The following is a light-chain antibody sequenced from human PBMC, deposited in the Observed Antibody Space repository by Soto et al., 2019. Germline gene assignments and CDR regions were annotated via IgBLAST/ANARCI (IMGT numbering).Light chain of an antibody. J-gene: IGKJ5*01. V-gene: IGKV3D-15*01. Sequence: IVLTQSPGTLHLSQGDSAPPSCRARESDSISYLACYQQTPGQAPRLLIYCASTRATGIPSRFSGSGSGTEFTLTISSLLSEDFAVYYCQQYNNWPWDTFGQGTRLEIK. CDR1: ESDSISY. CDR2: CAS. CDR3: QQYNNWPWDT.